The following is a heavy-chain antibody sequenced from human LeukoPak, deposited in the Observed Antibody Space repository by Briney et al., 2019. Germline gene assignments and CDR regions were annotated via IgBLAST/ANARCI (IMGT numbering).Heavy chain of an antibody. CDR1: GFTFSSYS. CDR2: ISSSSSYI. CDR3: ARSMWFGDKEPFDP. D-gene: IGHD3-10*01. J-gene: IGHJ5*02. Sequence: PGGSLRLSCAASGFTFSSYSMNWVRQAPGKGLEWVSSISSSSSYIYYADSVKGRFTISRDNAKNSLYLQMNSLRAEDTAVYYCARSMWFGDKEPFDPWGQGTLVTVSS. V-gene: IGHV3-21*01.